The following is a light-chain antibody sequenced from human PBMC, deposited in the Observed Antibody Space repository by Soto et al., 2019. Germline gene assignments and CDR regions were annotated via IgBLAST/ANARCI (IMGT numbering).Light chain of an antibody. Sequence: QSVLAQPASVSGSPGQSITISCTGTSSDVGAYNSVSWYQQHPHRAPQVIIYKGTQRPSGVSNRFSGSTSGNAASLTISALQADEEADYFCCSSAPESTYAFVTGTKV. J-gene: IGLJ1*01. CDR3: CSSAPESTYA. CDR1: SSDVGAYNS. V-gene: IGLV2-23*01. CDR2: KGT.